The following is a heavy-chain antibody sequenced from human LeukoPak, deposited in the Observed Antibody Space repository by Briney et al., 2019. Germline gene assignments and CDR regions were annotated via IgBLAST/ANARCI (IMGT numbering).Heavy chain of an antibody. Sequence: VKVSCKASGYTFTSYGISWVQQAPGQGLEWMGWISAYNGNTNYAQKLQGRVTMTTDTSTSTAYMELRSLRSDDTAVYYCARDGVERGYDFWSGAYYYYYYMDVWGKGTTVTVSS. CDR2: ISAYNGNT. CDR1: GYTFTSYG. V-gene: IGHV1-18*01. D-gene: IGHD3-3*01. J-gene: IGHJ6*03. CDR3: ARDGVERGYDFWSGAYYYYYYMDV.